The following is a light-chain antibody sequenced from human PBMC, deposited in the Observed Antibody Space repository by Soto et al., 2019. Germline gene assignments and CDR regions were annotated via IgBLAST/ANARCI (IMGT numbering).Light chain of an antibody. J-gene: IGKJ5*01. V-gene: IGKV1-12*01. Sequence: DIQMTQSPSSVSASVGDRVTITCRASHYISTWLAWYQQTPGKAPKLLIYTASTLRSGVPSRFSGNGSGTDFTLTISSLQPEDFATYYCQQTNSFPITFGQGTPLEIK. CDR3: QQTNSFPIT. CDR2: TAS. CDR1: HYISTW.